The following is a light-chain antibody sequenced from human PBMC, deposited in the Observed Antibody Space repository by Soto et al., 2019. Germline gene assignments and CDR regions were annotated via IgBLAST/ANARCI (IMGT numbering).Light chain of an antibody. CDR3: SSYTTSNTRQIV. V-gene: IGLV2-14*03. CDR1: SGDVGGYNY. CDR2: DVS. Sequence: QSALTQPASVSGSPVQSITISCTGTSGDVGGYNYVSWYQHHPGKAPKLIIFDVSNRPSGVSNPFSGSKSGNTASLTISGLQPEDEADYYCSSYTTSNTRQIVFGTGTKVTVL. J-gene: IGLJ1*01.